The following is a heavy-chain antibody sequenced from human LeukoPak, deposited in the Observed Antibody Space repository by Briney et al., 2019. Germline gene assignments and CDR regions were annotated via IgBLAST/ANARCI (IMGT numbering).Heavy chain of an antibody. CDR2: ISGSGGST. CDR3: ATSTVDIVATIGCFDY. J-gene: IGHJ4*02. Sequence: GGSLRLSCAASGFTFSSYAMSWVRQAPGKGLEWVSAISGSGGSTYYADSVKGRFTISRDNSKNTLYRQMNSLRAEDTAVYYCATSTVDIVATIGCFDYWGQGTLVTVSS. V-gene: IGHV3-23*01. D-gene: IGHD5-12*01. CDR1: GFTFSSYA.